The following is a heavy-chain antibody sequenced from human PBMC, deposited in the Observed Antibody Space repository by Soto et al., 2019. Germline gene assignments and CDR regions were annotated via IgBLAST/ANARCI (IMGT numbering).Heavy chain of an antibody. V-gene: IGHV1-3*01. D-gene: IGHD6-19*01. CDR2: INAGNGNT. Sequence: ASVKVSCKASGYTFTSYAMQWVRQAPGQRLEWMGWINAGNGNTKYSQKFQGRVTITRDTSASTAYMELSSLRSEDTAVYYCARTPSSKYSSGWYYYFDYWGQGTLVTVSS. J-gene: IGHJ4*02. CDR1: GYTFTSYA. CDR3: ARTPSSKYSSGWYYYFDY.